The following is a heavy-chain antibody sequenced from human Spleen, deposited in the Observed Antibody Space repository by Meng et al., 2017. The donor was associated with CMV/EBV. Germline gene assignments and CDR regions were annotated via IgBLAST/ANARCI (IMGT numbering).Heavy chain of an antibody. J-gene: IGHJ5*02. V-gene: IGHV3-23*01. CDR2: ISSDGGAT. CDR3: AKSPPFLFDP. CDR1: GFTFNNYA. Sequence: RGSLRLSCAASGFTFNNYAMTWVRQAPGKGLEWVSSISSDGGATYYADSVTGRLTISRDNFNNILSLQMKGLRAEDTAVYYCAKSPPFLFDPRGQGTLVTVSS.